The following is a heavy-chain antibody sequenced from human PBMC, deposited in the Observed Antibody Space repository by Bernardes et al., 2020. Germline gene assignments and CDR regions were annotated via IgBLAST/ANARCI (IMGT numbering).Heavy chain of an antibody. CDR1: GFTFSSYE. CDR2: IGTAGDP. J-gene: IGHJ3*01. CDR3: ARGGHDTFDL. Sequence: GWSLRLSCVASGFTFSSYEMHWVRQVTGKGLEWVSGIGTAGDPYYPGSVKGRFTISRENGKSSLFLQMNSLRAGDTAVYYCARGGHDTFDLWGQGTVVTVSS. V-gene: IGHV3-13*05. D-gene: IGHD3-16*01.